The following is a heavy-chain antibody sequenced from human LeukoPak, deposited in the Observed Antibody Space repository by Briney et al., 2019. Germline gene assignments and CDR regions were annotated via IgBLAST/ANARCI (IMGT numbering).Heavy chain of an antibody. Sequence: PGGSLRLSCAASGFTFSTYAIHWVRQAPGKGLEWVAVISYDGNNKYYADSVKGRFTISRDNSKNTLYVQMNSLRAEDTALYYCARDWYHYGSGSYSSSMDVWGKGTTVTVSS. V-gene: IGHV3-30*04. CDR1: GFTFSTYA. J-gene: IGHJ6*03. CDR3: ARDWYHYGSGSYSSSMDV. D-gene: IGHD3-10*01. CDR2: ISYDGNNK.